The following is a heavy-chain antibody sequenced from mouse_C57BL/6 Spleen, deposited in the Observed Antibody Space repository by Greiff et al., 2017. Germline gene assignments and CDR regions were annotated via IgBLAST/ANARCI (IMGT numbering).Heavy chain of an antibody. CDR3: ARWGTTDFDY. D-gene: IGHD1-1*01. V-gene: IGHV14-2*01. J-gene: IGHJ2*01. Sequence: EVMLVESGAGLVKPGASVKLSCPASGFNIKDYYMHWVKQRTEQGLEWIGRIDPEDGETKYAPKFQGKATITADTSSNTAYLQLSRLTSEDTAVYYCARWGTTDFDYWGQGTTLTVSS. CDR1: GFNIKDYY. CDR2: IDPEDGET.